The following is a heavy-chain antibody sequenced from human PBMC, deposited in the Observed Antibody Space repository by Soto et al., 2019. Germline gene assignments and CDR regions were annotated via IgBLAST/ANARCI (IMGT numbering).Heavy chain of an antibody. CDR1: GYTFTSYY. CDR3: ASTSSYYDFWKALDP. D-gene: IGHD3-3*01. V-gene: IGHV1-46*03. CDR2: INPSGGST. J-gene: IGHJ5*02. Sequence: ASVKVSCKASGYTFTSYYMHWVLRAPGQGLEWMGIINPSGGSTSYAQKFQGRVTMTRDTSTSTVYMELSSLRSEDTAVYYCASTSSYYDFWKALDPWGQGTLVTVSS.